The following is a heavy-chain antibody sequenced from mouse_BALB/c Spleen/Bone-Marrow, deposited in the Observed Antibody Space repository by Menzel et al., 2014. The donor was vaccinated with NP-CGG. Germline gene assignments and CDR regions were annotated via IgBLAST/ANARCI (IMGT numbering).Heavy chain of an antibody. V-gene: IGHV2-9*02. CDR3: ASPIYYDYPLFAY. J-gene: IGHJ3*01. CDR1: GFSLTSYG. D-gene: IGHD2-4*01. Sequence: QVQLQQSGPGLVAPSQSLSITCTVSGFSLTSYGVHWVRQPPGKGLEWLGVIWAGGSTNYNSALMSRLSISKDNSKSQXFLKMNSLQTDDTAMYYCASPIYYDYPLFAYWGQGTLVTVSA. CDR2: IWAGGST.